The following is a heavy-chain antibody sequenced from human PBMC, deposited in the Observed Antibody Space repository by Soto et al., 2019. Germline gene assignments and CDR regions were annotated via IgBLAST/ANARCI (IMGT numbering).Heavy chain of an antibody. V-gene: IGHV3-7*03. CDR3: ARLQWPSRGAFDI. CDR2: IRQDGSQI. CDR1: GFSFSSYW. Sequence: AGSLRLSCAASGFSFSSYWMSWVRQAPGQGLEWVANIRQDGSQIYYLGPVKGRFTISRDNAKNSLYLQMNSLRAEDTAVYYCARLQWPSRGAFDIWGQGTMVTVSS. D-gene: IGHD6-19*01. J-gene: IGHJ3*02.